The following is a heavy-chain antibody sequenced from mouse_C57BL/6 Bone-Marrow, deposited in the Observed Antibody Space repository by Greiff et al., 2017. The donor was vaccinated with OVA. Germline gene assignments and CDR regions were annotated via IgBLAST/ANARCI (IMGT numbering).Heavy chain of an antibody. Sequence: EVQLVESGGGLVKPGGSLKLSCAASGFTFSDYGMHWVRQAPEKGLEWVAYISSGSSTIYYADTVKGRFTISRDNAKNTLFLQMTSLRSEGTAMYYCARPTIYYGYDGFAYWGQGTLVTVSA. D-gene: IGHD2-2*01. J-gene: IGHJ3*01. CDR3: ARPTIYYGYDGFAY. V-gene: IGHV5-17*01. CDR2: ISSGSSTI. CDR1: GFTFSDYG.